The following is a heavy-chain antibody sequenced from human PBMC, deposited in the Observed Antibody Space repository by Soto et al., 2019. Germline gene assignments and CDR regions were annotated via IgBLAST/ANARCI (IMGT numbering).Heavy chain of an antibody. CDR2: IYHSGST. V-gene: IGHV4-30-2*01. CDR3: ARAVPAAYYGMDV. D-gene: IGHD2-2*01. J-gene: IGHJ6*02. CDR1: GGSISSGGYS. Sequence: SETLSLTCAVSGGSISSGGYSWSWIRQPPGKCLEWIGYIYHSGSTYYNPSLKSRVTISVDRSKNQFSLKLSSVTAADTAVYYCARAVPAAYYGMDVWGQGTTVTVSS.